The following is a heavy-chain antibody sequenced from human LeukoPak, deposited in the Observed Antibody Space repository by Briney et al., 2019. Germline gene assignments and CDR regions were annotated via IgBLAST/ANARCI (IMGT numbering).Heavy chain of an antibody. V-gene: IGHV4-39*07. Sequence: PSETLSLTCTVSGGSISSSSYYWGWIRQPPGKGLEWIGSVYYNGSTYYNPSLKSRVTISVDTSKNQFSLKLSSVTAADTAVYYCARDARVIAAAGRGWYWFDPWGQGTLVTVSS. CDR2: VYYNGST. J-gene: IGHJ5*02. CDR1: GGSISSSSYY. CDR3: ARDARVIAAAGRGWYWFDP. D-gene: IGHD6-13*01.